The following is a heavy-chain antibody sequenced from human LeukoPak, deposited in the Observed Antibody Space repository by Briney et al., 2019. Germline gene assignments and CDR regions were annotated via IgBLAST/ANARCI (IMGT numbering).Heavy chain of an antibody. D-gene: IGHD3/OR15-3a*01. CDR2: ISSNGGST. Sequence: GGSLRLSCAASGFTFSSYAMHWVRQAPGKGLEYVSAISSNGGSTYYANSVKGRFTISRDNSKNTLYLQMGSLRAEDMAVYYCAKGLGLDKFDAFDIWGQGTMVTVSS. CDR1: GFTFSSYA. J-gene: IGHJ3*02. V-gene: IGHV3-64*01. CDR3: AKGLGLDKFDAFDI.